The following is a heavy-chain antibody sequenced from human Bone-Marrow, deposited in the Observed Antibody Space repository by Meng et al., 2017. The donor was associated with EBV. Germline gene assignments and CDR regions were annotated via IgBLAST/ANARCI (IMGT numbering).Heavy chain of an antibody. V-gene: IGHV4-4*02. D-gene: IGHD5-12*01. CDR1: GDSFSSIYW. J-gene: IGHJ4*02. CDR2: IYHSGST. Sequence: GLLQESGPGLVMPSGTLSLTCGVSGDSFSSIYWWSWVRQPPGKGLEWIGEIYHSGSTEYNPSLKNRVTISIDKSKNKFSLKLTSVTAADTAVYYCARVRVGGYDIDHWGQGTLVTVSS. CDR3: ARVRVGGYDIDH.